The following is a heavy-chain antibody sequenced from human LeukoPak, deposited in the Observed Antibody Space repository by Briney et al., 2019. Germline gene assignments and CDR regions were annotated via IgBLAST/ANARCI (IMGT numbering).Heavy chain of an antibody. CDR2: IYYSGST. D-gene: IGHD6-19*01. CDR3: ARVPVAGRTFDY. J-gene: IGHJ4*02. CDR1: GGSISSYY. Sequence: SETLSLTCTVSGGSISSYYWSWIRQPPGKGLEWIGCIYYSGSTNYNPSLKSRVTISVDTSKNQFSLKLSSVTAADTAVYYCARVPVAGRTFDYWGQGTLVTVSS. V-gene: IGHV4-59*01.